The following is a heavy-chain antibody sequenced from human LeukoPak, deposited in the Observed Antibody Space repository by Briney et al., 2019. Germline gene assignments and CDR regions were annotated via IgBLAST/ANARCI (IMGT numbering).Heavy chain of an antibody. CDR1: GGSISSYY. CDR3: ARVGYYDSSGSYFDY. V-gene: IGHV4-59*01. D-gene: IGHD3-22*01. CDR2: IYYSGST. J-gene: IGHJ4*02. Sequence: PSETLSLTCTVSGGSISSYYWSWIRQPPGKGLEWIGYIYYSGSTNYNPSLKSRVTISVDTSKKQFSLKLSSVTAADTAVYYCARVGYYDSSGSYFDYWGQGTLVTVSS.